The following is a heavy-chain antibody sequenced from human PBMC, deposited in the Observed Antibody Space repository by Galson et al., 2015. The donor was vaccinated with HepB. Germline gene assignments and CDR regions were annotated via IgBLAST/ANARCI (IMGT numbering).Heavy chain of an antibody. J-gene: IGHJ2*01. CDR2: IYYSGST. V-gene: IGHV4-31*03. CDR3: ARGPASRYWYFDL. CDR1: GGSISSGGYY. Sequence: TLSLTCPVSGGSISSGGYYWSWIRQHPGKGLEWIGYIYYSGSTYYNPSLKSRVTISVDTSKNQFSLKLSSVTAADTAVYYCARGPASRYWYFDLWGRGTLVTVSS.